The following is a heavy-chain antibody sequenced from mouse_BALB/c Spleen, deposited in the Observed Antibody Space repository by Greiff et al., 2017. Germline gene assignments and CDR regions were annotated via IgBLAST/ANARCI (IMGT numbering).Heavy chain of an antibody. Sequence: EVQLQESGAELVKPGASVKLSCTASGFNIKDTYMHWVKQRPEQGLEWIGRIDPANGNTKYDPKFQGKATITADTSSNTAYLQLSSLTSEDTAVYYCADFPWFAYWGQGTLVTVSA. CDR2: IDPANGNT. V-gene: IGHV14-3*02. CDR1: GFNIKDTY. J-gene: IGHJ3*01. CDR3: ADFPWFAY.